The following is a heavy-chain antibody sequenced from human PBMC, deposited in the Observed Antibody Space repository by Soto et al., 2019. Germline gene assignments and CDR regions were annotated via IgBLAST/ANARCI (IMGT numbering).Heavy chain of an antibody. D-gene: IGHD3-10*01. CDR3: ARPRFDHGEDYGMDV. J-gene: IGHJ6*02. CDR2: ISAYNGNT. Sequence: ASVKVSCKASGYTFTSYGISWVRQAPGQGLEWMGWISAYNGNTNYAQKLQGRVTMTTDTSTSTAYMELRSLRSDDTAVYYCARPRFDHGEDYGMDVWGQGTTVTVSS. CDR1: GYTFTSYG. V-gene: IGHV1-18*01.